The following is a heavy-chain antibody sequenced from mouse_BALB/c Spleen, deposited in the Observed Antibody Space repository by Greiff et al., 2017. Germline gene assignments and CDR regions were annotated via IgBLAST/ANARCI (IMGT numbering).Heavy chain of an antibody. Sequence: VQLQQSGAELMKPGASVKISCKATGYTFSSYWIEWVKQRPGHGLEWIGEILPGSGSTNYNEKFKGKATFTADTSSNTAYMQLSSLTSEDSAVYYCARQFITTVVGGGYFDYWGQGTTLTVSS. D-gene: IGHD1-1*01. CDR2: ILPGSGST. V-gene: IGHV1-9*01. CDR1: GYTFSSYW. J-gene: IGHJ2*01. CDR3: ARQFITTVVGGGYFDY.